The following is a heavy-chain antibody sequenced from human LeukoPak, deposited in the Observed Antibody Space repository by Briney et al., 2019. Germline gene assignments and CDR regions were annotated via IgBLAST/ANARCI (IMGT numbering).Heavy chain of an antibody. V-gene: IGHV3-7*04. CDR3: TGGGKFDEGIDY. J-gene: IGHJ4*02. CDR2: IKQDGSKK. D-gene: IGHD3-9*01. Sequence: GGSLRLSCVASGFPFSSYWMTWVRQAPGKGLEWVANIKQDGSKKSYVDSVKGRFTISRDNAKNSLYLQMNSLRAEDTAIYYGTGGGKFDEGIDYWGQETLVTVSS. CDR1: GFPFSSYW.